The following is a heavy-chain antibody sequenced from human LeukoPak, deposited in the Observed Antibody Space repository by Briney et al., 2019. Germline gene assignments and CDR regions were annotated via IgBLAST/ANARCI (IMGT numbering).Heavy chain of an antibody. CDR2: INHSGRT. J-gene: IGHJ5*01. CDR3: ARRPRGVIIKSWFDS. D-gene: IGHD3-10*01. V-gene: IGHV4-34*01. CDR1: GGSFSAYY. Sequence: SETLSLTCAVYGGSFSAYYWSWIRQPPGKRLEWIGEINHSGRTNYNPSLKRRVTILLDTYKNQFSLNLSSVTAADTAVYYCARRPRGVIIKSWFDSWGQGTLVTVSS.